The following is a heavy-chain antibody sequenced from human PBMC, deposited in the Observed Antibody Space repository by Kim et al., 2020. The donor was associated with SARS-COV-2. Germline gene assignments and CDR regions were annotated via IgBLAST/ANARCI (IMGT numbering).Heavy chain of an antibody. CDR3: ARGSISSSNLFDY. Sequence: SETLSLTCNVSGASISSGGYYWNWIRQHAGKGLEWIGYIYYSGSTNYNPSLRSRTTISGDTSKNQFSLKLASVTAADTAVYYCARGSISSSNLFDYWGQG. V-gene: IGHV4-31*03. CDR1: GASISSGGYY. D-gene: IGHD6-6*01. CDR2: IYYSGST. J-gene: IGHJ4*02.